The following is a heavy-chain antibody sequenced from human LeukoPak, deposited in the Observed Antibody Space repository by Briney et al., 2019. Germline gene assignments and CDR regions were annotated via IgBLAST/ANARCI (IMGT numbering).Heavy chain of an antibody. CDR3: ATQNFDN. CDR1: GFTLSNYA. CDR2: ISGNGVST. Sequence: GGSLTLSCAASGFTLSNYAMSWVRQAPGKGLEWVSTISGNGVSTYYADSVKGRFTLSRDNSKNTLYLQMNSLRAEDTALYYCATQNFDNWGQGTLVTVSS. V-gene: IGHV3-23*01. J-gene: IGHJ4*02.